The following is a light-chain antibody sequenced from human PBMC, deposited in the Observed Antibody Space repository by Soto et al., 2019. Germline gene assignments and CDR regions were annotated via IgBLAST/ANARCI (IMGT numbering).Light chain of an antibody. V-gene: IGLV1-47*01. J-gene: IGLJ1*01. CDR2: RNN. CDR3: VAWDDSLSGRV. Sequence: QSVQTQPPSASGTPGQRVTISCSGGGSNIGRNYVYWYQQFPGTAPKILIYRNNQRPSGVPDRFSGSKSDTSASLAISGLRSEDEADYYCVAWDDSLSGRVFGTGTKVTVL. CDR1: GSNIGRNY.